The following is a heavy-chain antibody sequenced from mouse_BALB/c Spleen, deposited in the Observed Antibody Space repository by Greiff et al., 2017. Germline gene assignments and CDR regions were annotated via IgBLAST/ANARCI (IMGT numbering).Heavy chain of an antibody. D-gene: IGHD2-1*01. CDR1: GFNIKDTY. V-gene: IGHV14-3*02. CDR2: IDPANGNT. J-gene: IGHJ4*01. Sequence: VQLQQSGAELVKPGASVKLSCTASGFNIKDTYMHWVKQRPEQGLEWIGRIDPANGNTKYDPKFQGKATITADTSSNTAYLQLSSLTSEDTAVYYCARAPLYGNRAMDYWGQGTSVTVSS. CDR3: ARAPLYGNRAMDY.